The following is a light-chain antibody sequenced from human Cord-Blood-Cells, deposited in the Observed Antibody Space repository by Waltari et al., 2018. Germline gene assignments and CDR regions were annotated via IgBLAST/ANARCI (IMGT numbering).Light chain of an antibody. CDR2: EVS. CDR3: SSYTSSSTWV. CDR1: SSDVGAYNY. Sequence: QSALTQPASVSGSPGPSITLSCTGTSSDVGAYNYVSWYQQHPGKAPKLMIYEVSNRPSGVSNRFSGSKSGNTASLTISGLQAEDEADYYCSSYTSSSTWVFGGGTKLTVL. V-gene: IGLV2-14*01. J-gene: IGLJ3*02.